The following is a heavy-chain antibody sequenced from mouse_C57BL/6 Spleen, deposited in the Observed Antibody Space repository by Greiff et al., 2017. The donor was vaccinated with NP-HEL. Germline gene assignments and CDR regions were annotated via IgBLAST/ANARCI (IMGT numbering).Heavy chain of an antibody. D-gene: IGHD1-1*01. CDR1: GYTFTSYW. CDR3: ARWTTVVAHYAMDY. CDR2: IDPSDSYT. J-gene: IGHJ4*01. V-gene: IGHV1-69*01. Sequence: HVQLQQPGAELVMPGASVKLSCKASGYTFTSYWMHWVKQRPGQGLEWIGEIDPSDSYTNYNQKFKGKSTLTVDKSSSTAYMQLSSLTSEDSAVYYCARWTTVVAHYAMDYWGQGTSVTVSS.